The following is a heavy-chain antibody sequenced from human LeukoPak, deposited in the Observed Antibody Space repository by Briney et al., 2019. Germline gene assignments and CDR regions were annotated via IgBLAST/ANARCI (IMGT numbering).Heavy chain of an antibody. V-gene: IGHV4-39*01. J-gene: IGHJ4*02. CDR2: IYYSGST. CDR3: ARHFAVAALDC. Sequence: SETLSLTCTVSGGSISSSSYYWGWIRQPPGKGLEWIGSIYYSGSTYYNPSLKSRVTISVDTSKNQFSLKLSSVTAADTAVYYCARHFAVAALDCWGQGTLVTVSS. D-gene: IGHD6-19*01. CDR1: GGSISSSSYY.